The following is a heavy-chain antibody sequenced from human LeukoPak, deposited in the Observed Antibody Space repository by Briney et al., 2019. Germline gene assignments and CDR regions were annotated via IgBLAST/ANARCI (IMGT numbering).Heavy chain of an antibody. Sequence: ASVKVSCKTSGYTFSNYGISWVRQAPGQGLEWMGIINPSGGSTSYAQKFQGRVTMTRDTSTSTVYMELSSLRSEDTAVYYCARDDDGYNYWGQGTLVTVSS. CDR3: ARDDDGYNY. J-gene: IGHJ4*02. V-gene: IGHV1-46*01. CDR1: GYTFSNYG. D-gene: IGHD4/OR15-4a*01. CDR2: INPSGGST.